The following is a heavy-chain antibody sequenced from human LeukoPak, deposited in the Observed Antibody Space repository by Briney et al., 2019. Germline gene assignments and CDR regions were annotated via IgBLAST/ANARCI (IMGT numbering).Heavy chain of an antibody. Sequence: SETLSLTCAVYGGSFSGYYWSWIRQPPGKGLEWIGYIHYSGSPNYNPSLKSRVSISVDTSKNQFSLKLNSVTAADTAVYYCARTTEDCSSTSCYQYWFDPWGQGTLVTVSS. D-gene: IGHD2-2*01. CDR3: ARTTEDCSSTSCYQYWFDP. CDR2: IHYSGSP. J-gene: IGHJ5*02. CDR1: GGSFSGYY. V-gene: IGHV4-59*01.